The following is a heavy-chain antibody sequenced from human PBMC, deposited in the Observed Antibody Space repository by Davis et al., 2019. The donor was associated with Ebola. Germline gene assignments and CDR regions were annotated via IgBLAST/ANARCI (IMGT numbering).Heavy chain of an antibody. D-gene: IGHD4-17*01. CDR1: GYTFTSYF. CDR3: ARDLYGDYAPYDY. Sequence: AASVKVSCKASGYTFTSYFMHWVRQAPGQGLEWMGIINPSGGGTSYTQKFQGRVTMTRDTSTSTVYMELSSLRSEDTAVYYCARDLYGDYAPYDYWGQGTLVTVSS. CDR2: INPSGGGT. V-gene: IGHV1-46*01. J-gene: IGHJ4*02.